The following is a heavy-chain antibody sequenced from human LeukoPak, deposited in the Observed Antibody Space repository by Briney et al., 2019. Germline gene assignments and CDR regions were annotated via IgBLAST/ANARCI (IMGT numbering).Heavy chain of an antibody. CDR2: ISHSGMTT. D-gene: IGHD6-13*01. Sequence: GGSLRLSCAASGFSFGDDFMTWIRQAPGKGLEWISLISHSGMTTSYAESVKGRFTISRDNAKTSLYLQMNSLRAEDTALYYCAKDISSSPGRGTYYFDYWGQGTLVTVSS. V-gene: IGHV3-11*01. CDR1: GFSFGDDF. CDR3: AKDISSSPGRGTYYFDY. J-gene: IGHJ4*02.